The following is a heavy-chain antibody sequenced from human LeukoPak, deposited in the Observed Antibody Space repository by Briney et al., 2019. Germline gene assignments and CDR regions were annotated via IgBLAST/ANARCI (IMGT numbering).Heavy chain of an antibody. V-gene: IGHV4-39*02. CDR1: GGSISRSSYY. D-gene: IGHD4-17*01. CDR2: IYDSGSN. Sequence: SETLSLICTVAGGSISRSSYYWGGIREPPGKGLGWIGSIYDSGSNYYNPSLRSRVTISVDTSKNQFSLKLSSVTAADTAVYYCAKDYGDYSLAWGQGTLVTVSS. J-gene: IGHJ5*02. CDR3: AKDYGDYSLA.